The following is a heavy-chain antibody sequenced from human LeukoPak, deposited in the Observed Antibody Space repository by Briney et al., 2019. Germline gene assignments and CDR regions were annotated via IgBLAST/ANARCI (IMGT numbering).Heavy chain of an antibody. J-gene: IGHJ5*02. Sequence: SETLSLTCTVSGGSISSSSYYWGWIRQPPGKGLEWIGSIYYSGSTYYNPSPKSRVAISVDTSKNQFSLKLSSVTAADTAVYYCARHAWFDYYGSGSRHPMFDPWGQGTLVTVSS. D-gene: IGHD3-10*01. CDR3: ARHAWFDYYGSGSRHPMFDP. CDR1: GGSISSSSYY. CDR2: IYYSGST. V-gene: IGHV4-39*01.